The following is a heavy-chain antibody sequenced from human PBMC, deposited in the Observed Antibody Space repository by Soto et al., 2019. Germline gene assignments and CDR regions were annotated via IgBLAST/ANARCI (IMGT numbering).Heavy chain of an antibody. J-gene: IGHJ6*02. D-gene: IGHD6-19*01. V-gene: IGHV3-23*01. CDR1: GFTFSSYA. CDR2: ISGSGGST. CDR3: AKDGPQGAGVSYHYYYGMDV. Sequence: GGSLRLSCAASGFTFSSYAMSWVRQAPGKGLEWVAAISGSGGSTYYADSVKGRFTISRDNSKNTLYLQMNSLRAEDTAVYYCAKDGPQGAGVSYHYYYGMDVWGQGTTVTVSS.